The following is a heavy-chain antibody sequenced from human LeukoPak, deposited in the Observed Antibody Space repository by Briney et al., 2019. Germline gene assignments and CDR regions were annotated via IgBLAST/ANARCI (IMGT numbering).Heavy chain of an antibody. CDR1: GFTFSSYA. D-gene: IGHD1-26*01. J-gene: IGHJ4*02. V-gene: IGHV3-23*01. CDR2: ISGSGGST. Sequence: PGGSLRLSCAASGFTFSSYAMSWVRQAPGKGLEWVSAISGSGGSTYYADSVKGRFTISRDNSKNTLYLQMNSLRAEDTAVDYYAKDGKNRGPIDYWGQGTLVTVSS. CDR3: AKDGKNRGPIDY.